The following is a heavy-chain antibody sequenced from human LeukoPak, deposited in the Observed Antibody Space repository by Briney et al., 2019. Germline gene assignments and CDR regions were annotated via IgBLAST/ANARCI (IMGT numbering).Heavy chain of an antibody. J-gene: IGHJ3*02. Sequence: SETLSLTCTVSGGSISSSPYYWGWIRQPPGKGLEWIGSIYYSGTTHYNPSLESRVTISVDTSKNQFSLKLASVTAADTAVYYCARGDNDYYDSRDDAFDIWGQGTMVTVSS. CDR2: IYYSGTT. CDR3: ARGDNDYYDSRDDAFDI. CDR1: GGSISSSPYY. D-gene: IGHD3-22*01. V-gene: IGHV4-39*07.